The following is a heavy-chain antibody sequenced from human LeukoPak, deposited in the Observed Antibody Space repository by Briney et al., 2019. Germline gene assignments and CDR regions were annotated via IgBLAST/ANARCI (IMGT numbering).Heavy chain of an antibody. CDR2: ISANNGNT. Sequence: ASVKVSCKASGYTFTSYGISWARQAPGQGLEWMGWISANNGNTRYPQNLQGRVTLTTDTPTSTAYMELGSLRSDDTAVYYCARLSLELRGSWFDPWGQGTLVTVSS. D-gene: IGHD1-7*01. CDR1: GYTFTSYG. J-gene: IGHJ5*02. V-gene: IGHV1-18*01. CDR3: ARLSLELRGSWFDP.